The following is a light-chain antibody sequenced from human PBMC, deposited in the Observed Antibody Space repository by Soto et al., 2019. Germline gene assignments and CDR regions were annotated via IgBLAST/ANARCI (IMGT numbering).Light chain of an antibody. J-gene: IGKJ2*01. V-gene: IGKV4-1*01. Sequence: DIVMTQSPDSLAVSMGESATINCKSSQSVLYSFNNKNYLGWYQQRPGQPPKLLIYWASTRESGVPDRFSGSESVTDFTLTLTSLQAEYVAVCYYQQYESTPPTFGQGNKLEIK. CDR2: WAS. CDR1: QSVLYSFNNKNY. CDR3: QQYESTPPT.